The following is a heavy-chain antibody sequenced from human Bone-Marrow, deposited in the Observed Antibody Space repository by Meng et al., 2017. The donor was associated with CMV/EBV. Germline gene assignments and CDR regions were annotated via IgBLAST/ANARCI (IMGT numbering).Heavy chain of an antibody. V-gene: IGHV4-34*01. CDR3: ARAGGFGSYSGMDV. CDR1: GGSFSGYY. D-gene: IGHD3-10*01. CDR2: INHSGST. J-gene: IGHJ6*02. Sequence: SETLSLTCVVYGGSFSGYYWSWIRQPPGKGLEWIGEINHSGSTNYNPSLKSRVTISVDTSKNQFSLKLSSLTAADTAVYYCARAGGFGSYSGMDVWGQGTTVTVSS.